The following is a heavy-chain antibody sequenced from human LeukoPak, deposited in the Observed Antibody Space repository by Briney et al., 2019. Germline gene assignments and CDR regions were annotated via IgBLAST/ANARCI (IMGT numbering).Heavy chain of an antibody. D-gene: IGHD3-10*01. CDR2: ISGSGGDT. V-gene: IGHV3-23*01. CDR3: VRRGGSDGWGDFDY. CDR1: GFTLSSHA. J-gene: IGHJ4*02. Sequence: QTGGSLRLSCAASGFTLSSHAMNWVRQAPGRGLEWVSTISGSGGDTLYADSVEGRFTISRDDSKNTLYLQMDSLKVEDTAIYYCVRRGGSDGWGDFDYWGQATLVTVSS.